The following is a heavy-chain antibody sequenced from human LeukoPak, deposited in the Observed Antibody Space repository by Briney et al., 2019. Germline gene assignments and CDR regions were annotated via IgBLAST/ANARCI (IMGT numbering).Heavy chain of an antibody. CDR1: GFTFSSYG. V-gene: IGHV3-64*01. D-gene: IGHD1-26*01. CDR2: ISSNGGST. J-gene: IGHJ4*02. Sequence: GGSLRLSCAASGFTFSSYGMHWVRQAPGKGLEYVSAISSNGGSTYYGNSVKGRFTISRDNSKNTLYLQMGSLRAEDMAVYYCAGPRSPRNIVGATDYWGQGTLVTVSS. CDR3: AGPRSPRNIVGATDY.